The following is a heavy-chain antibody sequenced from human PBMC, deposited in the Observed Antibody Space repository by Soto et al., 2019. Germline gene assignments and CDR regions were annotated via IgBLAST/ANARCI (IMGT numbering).Heavy chain of an antibody. J-gene: IGHJ6*03. V-gene: IGHV4-39*01. CDR1: GGSISSSSYY. CDR3: ATITPRAARGKYYYYYYMDV. CDR2: IYYSGST. Sequence: SETLSLTCTVSGGSISSSSYYWGWIRQPPGKGLEWIGSIYYSGSTYYNPSLKSRVTISVDTSKNQFSLKLSSVTAADTAVYYCATITPRAARGKYYYYYYMDVWGKGTTVTVSS. D-gene: IGHD2-15*01.